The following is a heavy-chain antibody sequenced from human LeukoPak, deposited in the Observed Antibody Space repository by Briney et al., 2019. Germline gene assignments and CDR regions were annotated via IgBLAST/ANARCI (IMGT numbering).Heavy chain of an antibody. Sequence: PGGSLRLSCAASGFTFSSYSMNWVRQAPGKGLEWVSSISSSSSYIYYADSVKGRFTTSRDNAKNSLYLQMNSLRAEDTAVYYCARANYDSSGYYDAFDIWGQGTMVTVSS. CDR1: GFTFSSYS. J-gene: IGHJ3*02. CDR3: ARANYDSSGYYDAFDI. D-gene: IGHD3-22*01. CDR2: ISSSSSYI. V-gene: IGHV3-21*01.